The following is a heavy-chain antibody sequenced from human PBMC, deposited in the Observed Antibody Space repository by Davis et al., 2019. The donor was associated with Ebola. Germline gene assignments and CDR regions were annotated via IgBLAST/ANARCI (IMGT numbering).Heavy chain of an antibody. CDR3: ARGVLDYYDSSGYYR. CDR2: ISGSGGST. D-gene: IGHD3-22*01. V-gene: IGHV3-23*01. Sequence: GESLKISCAASGFTFSNAWMNWVRQAPGKGLEWVSAISGSGGSTYYADSVKGRFTISRDNSKNTLYLQMNSLRADDTAVYYCARGVLDYYDSSGYYRWGQGTLVTVSS. J-gene: IGHJ4*02. CDR1: GFTFSNAW.